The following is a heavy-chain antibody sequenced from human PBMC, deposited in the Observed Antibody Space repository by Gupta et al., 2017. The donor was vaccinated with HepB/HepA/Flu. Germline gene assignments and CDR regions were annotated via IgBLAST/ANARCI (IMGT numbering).Heavy chain of an antibody. CDR2: ISWNSGSI. V-gene: IGHV3-9*01. D-gene: IGHD3-22*01. Sequence: EVQLVESGGGLVQPGRSLRLSCAASGFTFDDYAMHWVRQAPGKGLEWVSGISWNSGSIGYADSVKGRFTISRDNAKNSLYLQMNSLRAEDTALYYCAKDISGGYSFLDAFDIWGQGTMVTVSS. J-gene: IGHJ3*02. CDR3: AKDISGGYSFLDAFDI. CDR1: GFTFDDYA.